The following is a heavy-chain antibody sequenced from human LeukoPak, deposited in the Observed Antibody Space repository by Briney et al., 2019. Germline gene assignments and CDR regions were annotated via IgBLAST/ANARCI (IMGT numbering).Heavy chain of an antibody. CDR1: GGSISSYY. CDR2: IYYSGST. D-gene: IGHD3-10*01. J-gene: IGHJ3*02. Sequence: SSETLSLTCTVSGGSISSYYWSWIRQPPGKGLEWVAYIYYSGSTNYNPSLKSRVTISVDTSKNQISLKLSSVTAADTAVYYCARRFRSSGRAFDIWGQGTMVTVSS. V-gene: IGHV4-59*08. CDR3: ARRFRSSGRAFDI.